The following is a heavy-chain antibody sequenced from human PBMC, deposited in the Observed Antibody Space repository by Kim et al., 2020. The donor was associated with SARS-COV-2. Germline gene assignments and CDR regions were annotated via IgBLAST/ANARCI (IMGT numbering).Heavy chain of an antibody. CDR2: ISDSGATT. CDR1: GFTFSAYA. D-gene: IGHD5-12*01. CDR3: AKGTRGSGYEY. J-gene: IGHJ1*01. V-gene: IGHV3-23*01. Sequence: GGSLRLSCAASGFTFSAYAMGWVRQAPGKGLEWVSAISDSGATTYYADSVKGRFTTSRDNSKNTLYLQMNSLRAEDTAVYYCAKGTRGSGYEYWGQGNL.